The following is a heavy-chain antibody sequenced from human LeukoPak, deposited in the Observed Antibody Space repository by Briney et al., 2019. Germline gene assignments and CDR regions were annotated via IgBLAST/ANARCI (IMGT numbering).Heavy chain of an antibody. CDR3: VTAAAGTVDP. CDR1: GASISSYY. D-gene: IGHD6-13*01. J-gene: IGHJ5*02. CDR2: IYYSGST. Sequence: SETLSLTCTVSGASISSYYWSWIRQPAGKGLEWIGSIYYSGSTYYNPSLKSRVTISVDTSKNQFSLKLSSVTAADTAVYYCVTAAAGTVDPWGQGTLVTVSS. V-gene: IGHV4-59*05.